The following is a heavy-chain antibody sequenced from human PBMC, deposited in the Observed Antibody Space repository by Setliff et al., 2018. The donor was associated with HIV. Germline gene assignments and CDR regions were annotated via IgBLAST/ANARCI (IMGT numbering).Heavy chain of an antibody. Sequence: GGSLRLSCAASGFSFNTYNMNWVRHAPGKGLEWLSYISSSTTNIYYADSVRDRFTISRDNAKNSLYLQMNSLRFEDTSVYYCARGTQGSGKTPYDYWGQGTLVTVSS. J-gene: IGHJ4*02. CDR3: ARGTQGSGKTPYDY. V-gene: IGHV3-48*01. D-gene: IGHD3-10*01. CDR2: ISSSTTNI. CDR1: GFSFNTYN.